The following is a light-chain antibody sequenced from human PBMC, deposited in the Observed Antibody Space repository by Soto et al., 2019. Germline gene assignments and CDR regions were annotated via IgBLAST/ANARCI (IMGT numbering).Light chain of an antibody. J-gene: IGKJ1*01. CDR2: DAS. Sequence: EIVLTQSPATLSLSPGEGATLSCRASQSISTYLAWYQQKPGQAPRLLIHDASNRATGIPARFSGSGSGTDFNLTISSLEPEDFAVYYCQQRSDWPRTFGQGTQVEIK. CDR1: QSISTY. CDR3: QQRSDWPRT. V-gene: IGKV3-11*01.